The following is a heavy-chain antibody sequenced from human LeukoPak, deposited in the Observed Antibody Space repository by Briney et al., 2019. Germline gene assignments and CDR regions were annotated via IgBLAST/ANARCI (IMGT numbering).Heavy chain of an antibody. J-gene: IGHJ4*02. CDR1: GFTSIAYA. V-gene: IGHV3-23*01. CDR2: ISGGGVTT. CDR3: AKQLGYCSDGSCYFPY. Sequence: PGGSLRLSCVGSGFTSIAYALTWARQAPGKGLEWVSGISGGGVTTYYADSVQGRFTISRDNSKSTLCLQMNSLRAEDTAVYYCAKQLGYCSDGSCYFPYWGQGTLVTVSS. D-gene: IGHD2-15*01.